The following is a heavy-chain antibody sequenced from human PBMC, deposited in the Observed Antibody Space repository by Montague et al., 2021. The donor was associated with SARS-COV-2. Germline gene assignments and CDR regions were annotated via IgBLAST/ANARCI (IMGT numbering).Heavy chain of an antibody. CDR2: ISYDGSNK. J-gene: IGHJ1*01. CDR3: ARGIDGYNEYFQH. D-gene: IGHD5-24*01. CDR1: GFTFSSYA. Sequence: SLRLSCAASGFTFSSYAMHWVRQAPGKGLEWVALISYDGSNKYSVYSVKGRFTISRDNSKNTLYLQMNSLRAEDTAVYYCARGIDGYNEYFQHWGQGTLVTVSS. V-gene: IGHV3-30*04.